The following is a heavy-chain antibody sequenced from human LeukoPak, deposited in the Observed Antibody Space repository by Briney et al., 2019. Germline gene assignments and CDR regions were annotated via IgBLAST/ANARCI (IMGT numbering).Heavy chain of an antibody. CDR2: ISNSGST. D-gene: IGHD3-22*01. Sequence: SETLSLTCTVSGGSISSHYWSWIRQPAGKGLEWIGRISNSGSTNYNSSLKSRVTMSVDTFQNQCSLKLSSVTAADTAVYYCARLYYDRSGYRLDSWGQGTLVTVSS. CDR3: ARLYYDRSGYRLDS. CDR1: GGSISSHY. V-gene: IGHV4-4*07. J-gene: IGHJ4*02.